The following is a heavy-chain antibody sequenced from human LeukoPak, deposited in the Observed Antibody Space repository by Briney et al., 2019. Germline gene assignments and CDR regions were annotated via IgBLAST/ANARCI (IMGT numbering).Heavy chain of an antibody. V-gene: IGHV5-51*03. Sequence: GESLKISCKGSGYSFTSYCIGWVRQMPGKGLEWMGIIYPGDSDTRYSPSFQGQVTISADKSISTAYLQWSSLKASDTAMYYRARLSPGIAAARLLTWFDPWGQGTLVTVSS. CDR3: ARLSPGIAAARLLTWFDP. CDR2: IYPGDSDT. D-gene: IGHD6-13*01. CDR1: GYSFTSYC. J-gene: IGHJ5*02.